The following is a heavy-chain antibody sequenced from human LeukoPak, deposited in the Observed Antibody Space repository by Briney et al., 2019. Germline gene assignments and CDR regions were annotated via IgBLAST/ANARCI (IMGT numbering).Heavy chain of an antibody. Sequence: GASVKVSCKASGYTFTSYYMHWVRQAPGQGLEWMGIINPSGGSTSYAQKFQGRVTMTRDTSTSTVYVELSSLRSEDTAVYYCARDYIVVSSMPSYGMDVWGQGTTVTVSS. CDR2: INPSGGST. V-gene: IGHV1-46*03. CDR3: ARDYIVVSSMPSYGMDV. J-gene: IGHJ6*02. CDR1: GYTFTSYY. D-gene: IGHD3-22*01.